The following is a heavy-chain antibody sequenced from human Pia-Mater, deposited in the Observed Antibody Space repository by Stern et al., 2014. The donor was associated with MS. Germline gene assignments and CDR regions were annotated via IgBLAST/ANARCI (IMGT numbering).Heavy chain of an antibody. D-gene: IGHD4-17*01. V-gene: IGHV3-21*01. Sequence: EVQLVESGGGLVEPGGSLRLSCAASGFNFGTFTMSWVRQAPGKGLECVSSISSSNSYTYYADSVKGRFTISRDNAKTSLYLQMDSLRAEDTAVYYCVRDRGLATVTSYFDYWGQGILVTVSS. CDR2: ISSSNSYT. CDR3: VRDRGLATVTSYFDY. J-gene: IGHJ4*02. CDR1: GFNFGTFT.